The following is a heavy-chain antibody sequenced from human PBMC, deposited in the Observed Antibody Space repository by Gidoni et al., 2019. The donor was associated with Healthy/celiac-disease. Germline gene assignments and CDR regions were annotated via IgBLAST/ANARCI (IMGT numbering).Heavy chain of an antibody. CDR2: MNPNSGNT. V-gene: IGHV1-8*01. CDR3: ARAEKDIVATTHIDY. D-gene: IGHD5-12*01. Sequence: QVQLVQSGAEVKKPGASVTVSCKASGYTFTSYEFHWVGQATGQGLEWMGWMNPNSGNTGYAQKFQGRVTMTRNTSISTAYMELSSLRSEDTAVYYCARAEKDIVATTHIDYWGQGTLVTVSS. CDR1: GYTFTSYE. J-gene: IGHJ4*02.